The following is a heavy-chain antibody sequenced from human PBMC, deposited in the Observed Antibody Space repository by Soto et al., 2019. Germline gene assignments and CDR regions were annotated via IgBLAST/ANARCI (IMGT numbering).Heavy chain of an antibody. D-gene: IGHD3-22*01. J-gene: IGHJ4*02. CDR2: SYSGGST. V-gene: IGHV3-53*02. Sequence: EVQLVETGGGLIQPGGSLRLSCAASGFTVSSNYMSWVRQAPGKGLEWVSVSYSGGSTYYADSVKGRFTISRDNSKNTLYLQMNSLRAEDTAVYYCAKLRRSSGYYTGFWANYWGQGTLVTVSS. CDR3: AKLRRSSGYYTGFWANY. CDR1: GFTVSSNY.